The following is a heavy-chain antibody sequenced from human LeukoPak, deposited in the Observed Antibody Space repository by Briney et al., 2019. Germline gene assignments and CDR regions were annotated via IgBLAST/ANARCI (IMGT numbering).Heavy chain of an antibody. J-gene: IGHJ3*02. CDR2: IYYSGST. V-gene: IGHV4-31*03. CDR1: GGSISSGGYY. D-gene: IGHD3-22*01. Sequence: SQTLSLTCTVSGGSISSGGYYWSWIRQHPGKGLEWIGYIYYSGSTYYNPSLKSRVTISVDTSKSQFSLKLSSVTAADTAVYYCARAPGVYYYDSSGYYLDAFDIWGQGTMVTVSS. CDR3: ARAPGVYYYDSSGYYLDAFDI.